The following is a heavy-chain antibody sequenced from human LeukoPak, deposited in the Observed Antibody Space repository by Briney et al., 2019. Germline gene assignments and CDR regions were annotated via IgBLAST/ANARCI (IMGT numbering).Heavy chain of an antibody. CDR2: IYYSGST. CDR3: AREYYYDSSGYQGGYFDY. J-gene: IGHJ4*02. D-gene: IGHD3-22*01. V-gene: IGHV4-30-4*01. Sequence: SETLSLTCTVSGGSISSGDYYWSWIRQPPGKGLEWIGYIYYSGSTYYNPSLKSRVTISVDTSKNQFSLKLSSVTAADTAVYYCAREYYYDSSGYQGGYFDYWGQGTLVTVSS. CDR1: GGSISSGDYY.